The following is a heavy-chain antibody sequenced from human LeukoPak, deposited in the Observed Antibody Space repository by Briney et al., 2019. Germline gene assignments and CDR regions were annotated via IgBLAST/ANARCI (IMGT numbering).Heavy chain of an antibody. J-gene: IGHJ4*02. D-gene: IGHD2-21*02. CDR3: AREAHIVVVTAVYYFDY. CDR2: IKQDGSEK. CDR1: GFTFSSYW. V-gene: IGHV3-7*01. Sequence: GGSLRLSCAASGFTFSSYWMSWVRRAPGKGLEWVANIKQDGSEKYYVDSVKGRFTISRDNAKNSLYLQMNSLRAEDTAVYYCAREAHIVVVTAVYYFDYWGQGTLVTVSS.